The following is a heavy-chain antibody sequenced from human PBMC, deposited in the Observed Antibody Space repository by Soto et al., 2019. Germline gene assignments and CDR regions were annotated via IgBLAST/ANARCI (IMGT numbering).Heavy chain of an antibody. CDR2: IYSAGNT. CDR3: ARLIGNSWLDS. Sequence: GGSLRLCCVVSEFTVSSYYMSWVRQAPGKGLEWVSIIYSAGNTYYADSVKGRFTISRDTSNNQVSLQLNSVTPDDTAVYYCARLIGNSWLDSWGQGTLVTVSS. V-gene: IGHV3-66*04. CDR1: EFTVSSYY. D-gene: IGHD1-26*01. J-gene: IGHJ5*01.